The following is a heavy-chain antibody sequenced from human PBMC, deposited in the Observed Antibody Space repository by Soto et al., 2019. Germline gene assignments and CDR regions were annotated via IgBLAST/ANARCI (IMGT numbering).Heavy chain of an antibody. CDR2: IYHSGST. CDR1: GGPISSGGYS. V-gene: IGHV4-30-2*01. Sequence: PSETLSLTCAVSGGPISSGGYSWSWIRQPPGKGLEWIGYIYHSGSTYYNPSLKSRVTISVDRSKNQFSLKLSSVTAADTAVYYCARSIDPWGQGTLVTVSS. J-gene: IGHJ5*02. CDR3: ARSIDP.